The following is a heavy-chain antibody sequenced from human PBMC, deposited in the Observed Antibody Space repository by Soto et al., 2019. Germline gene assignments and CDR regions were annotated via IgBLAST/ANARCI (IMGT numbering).Heavy chain of an antibody. CDR3: ASSLEYYDLWSGLNQTYYMDF. CDR2: MNPNSGNT. V-gene: IGHV1-8*01. J-gene: IGHJ6*03. D-gene: IGHD3-3*01. Sequence: ASVKVSCKASGYTFTSYDINWVRQATGQGLEWMGWMNPNSGNTGYAQKFQGRVTMTRNTSISTAYMELSSLRSEDTAVYYCASSLEYYDLWSGLNQTYYMDFWGKGTTVTVSS. CDR1: GYTFTSYD.